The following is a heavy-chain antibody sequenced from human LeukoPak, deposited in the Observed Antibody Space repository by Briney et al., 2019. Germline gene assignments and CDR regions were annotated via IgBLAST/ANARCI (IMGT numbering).Heavy chain of an antibody. CDR3: AGAGLLWFGELVY. CDR2: IYYCGST. J-gene: IGHJ4*02. V-gene: IGHV4-59*01. D-gene: IGHD3-10*01. Sequence: MPSETLSLTCTVYAGSISSDYWRWIRQPPGKGLEWIGYIYYCGSTNYNPSLKSRVTISVDTSKNQYSLKLTSVTAADRAVYYCAGAGLLWFGELVYWGRGTLVTVSS. CDR1: AGSISSDY.